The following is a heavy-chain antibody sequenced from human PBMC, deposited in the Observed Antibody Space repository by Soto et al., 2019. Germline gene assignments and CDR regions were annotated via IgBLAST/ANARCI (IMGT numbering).Heavy chain of an antibody. J-gene: IGHJ4*02. CDR2: ISPYNGDT. CDR1: GYTLTGYY. V-gene: IGHV1-18*04. CDR3: ARVGVKKWLALVVGHDY. Sequence: GASVKVSCKASGYTLTGYYMHWVRQAPGQGLEWMGWISPYNGDTNYAQKFQGRVTMTTDTSTSTAYMELRRLRSDDTAVYYCARVGVKKWLALVVGHDYWGQGTLVTVSS. D-gene: IGHD6-19*01.